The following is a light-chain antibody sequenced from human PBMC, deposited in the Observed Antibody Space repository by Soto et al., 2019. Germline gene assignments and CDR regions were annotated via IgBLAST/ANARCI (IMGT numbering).Light chain of an antibody. V-gene: IGLV3-1*01. CDR1: ELGDKY. Sequence: SYELTQPPSLSVSPGQTAIITCSGDELGDKYVSWYYQKPGQSPVMVISQDDKRPSGIPERFSGSNSGTTATLTISGTQPMDEADYYCQTWDSGLIFGGGTKLT. CDR3: QTWDSGLI. CDR2: QDD. J-gene: IGLJ2*01.